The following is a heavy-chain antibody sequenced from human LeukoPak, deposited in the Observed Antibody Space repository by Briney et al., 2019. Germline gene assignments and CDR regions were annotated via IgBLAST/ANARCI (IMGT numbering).Heavy chain of an antibody. Sequence: SETLSLTCSVSDGSINSYYWNWIRRPPGKGLEWIGYIYYNGNTNYSPSLKSRVTMSVDTSKNLFSLKVSSVTAADTAVYYCARLTYSSGWYSEYYYYGMDVWGQGTTVTVSS. D-gene: IGHD6-19*01. CDR1: DGSINSYY. CDR3: ARLTYSSGWYSEYYYYGMDV. J-gene: IGHJ6*02. V-gene: IGHV4-59*01. CDR2: IYYNGNT.